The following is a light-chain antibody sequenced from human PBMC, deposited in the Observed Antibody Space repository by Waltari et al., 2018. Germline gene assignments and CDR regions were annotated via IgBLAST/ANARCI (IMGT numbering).Light chain of an antibody. CDR1: SSDVGGYNY. V-gene: IGLV2-14*01. CDR2: EVC. J-gene: IGLJ2*01. Sequence: QSALTQPASVSGSPGQSITISCTGTSSDVGGYNYVSWYQQHPGKAPKLMIYEVCNRPLWVSNRFSCSKSGNTASLTISGLQAEDEADYYCSSYTSSSTLVVFGGGTKLTVL. CDR3: SSYTSSSTLVV.